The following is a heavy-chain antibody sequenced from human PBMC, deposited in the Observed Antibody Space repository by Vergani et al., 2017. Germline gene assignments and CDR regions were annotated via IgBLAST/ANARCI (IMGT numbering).Heavy chain of an antibody. J-gene: IGHJ3*02. CDR1: GGTFSSYA. D-gene: IGHD3-22*01. V-gene: IGHV1-69*01. CDR3: ASPGHYYDSSGYSPYDAFDI. CDR2: IIPIFGTA. Sequence: QVQLVQSGAEVMKPGSSVKVSCKASGGTFSSYAISWVRQAPGQGLEWMGGIIPIFGTANYAQKFQGRVTITADESTSTAYMELSSLRSEDTAVYYCASPGHYYDSSGYSPYDAFDIWGQGTMVTVSS.